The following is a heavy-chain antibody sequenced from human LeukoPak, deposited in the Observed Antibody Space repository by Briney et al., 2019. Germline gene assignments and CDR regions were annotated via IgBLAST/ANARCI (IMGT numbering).Heavy chain of an antibody. CDR1: GFTFSSYS. CDR3: ARRGSLPRDLDY. CDR2: ISSSSSYI. J-gene: IGHJ4*02. V-gene: IGHV3-21*01. D-gene: IGHD6-13*01. Sequence: GGSLRLSCAASGFTFSSYSMNWVRQAPGKGLEWVSSISSSSSYIYYGDSVKGRFTISRDNAKNSLYLQMNSLRAEDTAVYYCARRGSLPRDLDYWGQGTLVTVSS.